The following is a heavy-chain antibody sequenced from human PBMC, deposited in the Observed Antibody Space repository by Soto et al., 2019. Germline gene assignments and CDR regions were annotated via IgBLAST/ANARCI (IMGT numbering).Heavy chain of an antibody. CDR1: GGAFSGYY. Sequence: QVQLQQWGAGLLKPSETLSLTCAVYGGAFSGYYWSWIRQPPGKGLEWIGEINHSGSTNYNPSLKSRVTISVDTSKNQFSLKLSSXXXXXXXXYYCARRKFSWFDPWGQGTLVTVSS. CDR3: ARRKFSWFDP. V-gene: IGHV4-34*01. J-gene: IGHJ5*02. CDR2: INHSGST.